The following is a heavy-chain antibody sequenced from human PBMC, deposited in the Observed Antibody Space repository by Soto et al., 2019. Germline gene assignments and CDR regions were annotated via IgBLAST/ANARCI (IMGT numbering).Heavy chain of an antibody. CDR2: INHSGST. Sequence: QVQLQQWGAGLLKPSETLSLTCAVYGGSFSGYYWSWIRQPPGKGLEWIGEINHSGSTNYNPSLKSRVTISVDTSKNQFSLKLSSVTAADTAVYYCARVGLTPVTHTFDYWGQGTLVTVSS. D-gene: IGHD4-17*01. CDR1: GGSFSGYY. J-gene: IGHJ4*02. V-gene: IGHV4-34*01. CDR3: ARVGLTPVTHTFDY.